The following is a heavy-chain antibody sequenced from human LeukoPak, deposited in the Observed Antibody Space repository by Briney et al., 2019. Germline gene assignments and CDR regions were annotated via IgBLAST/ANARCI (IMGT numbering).Heavy chain of an antibody. Sequence: PSETLSLTCIVSGGSINRGGYYWTWIRQHPGKGLEWIGLIFYSGYTDYNPALTSRLTISLDTSKNQFSLRLTSVTAADTAVYFCASGYDSSAPFRPWGQGTLVTVSS. CDR1: GGSINRGGYY. CDR3: ASGYDSSAPFRP. J-gene: IGHJ5*02. D-gene: IGHD3-22*01. V-gene: IGHV4-31*02. CDR2: IFYSGYT.